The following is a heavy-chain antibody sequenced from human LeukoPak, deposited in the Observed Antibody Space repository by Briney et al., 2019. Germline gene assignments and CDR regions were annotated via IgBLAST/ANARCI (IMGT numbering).Heavy chain of an antibody. D-gene: IGHD3-22*01. CDR1: GFTFGSYA. J-gene: IGHJ4*02. CDR3: AKELNYYDSSGYFDY. Sequence: GGSLRLSCAASGFTFGSYAMSWVRQAPGKGLEWVSAISGSGDSTYYADSVKGRFTISRDDSKNTLSLQMNSLRAEDTAVYYCAKELNYYDSSGYFDYWGQGTLVTVSS. V-gene: IGHV3-23*01. CDR2: ISGSGDST.